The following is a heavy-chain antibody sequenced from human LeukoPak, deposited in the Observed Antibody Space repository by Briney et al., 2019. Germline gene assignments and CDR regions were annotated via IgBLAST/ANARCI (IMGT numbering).Heavy chain of an antibody. Sequence: GGSLRLSCAASGFTFSSYSMNWVRQAPGKGLEWVSSISSSSSYIYYADSVRGRFTISRDNAKNSLYLQMNSLRAEDTAVYYCARGVYDFWSGYPFDYWGQGTLVTVSS. CDR1: GFTFSSYS. V-gene: IGHV3-21*01. D-gene: IGHD3-3*01. J-gene: IGHJ4*02. CDR2: ISSSSSYI. CDR3: ARGVYDFWSGYPFDY.